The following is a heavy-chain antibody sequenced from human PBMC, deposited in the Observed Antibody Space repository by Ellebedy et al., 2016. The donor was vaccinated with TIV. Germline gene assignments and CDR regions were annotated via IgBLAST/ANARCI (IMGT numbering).Heavy chain of an antibody. D-gene: IGHD3-10*01. J-gene: IGHJ4*02. CDR2: IYHSGSA. CDR3: ARGYYGWGNSYHFDY. Sequence: SETLSLTCTVSGGSTTSNSYYWGWIRQPPGKGLEWIGAIYHSGSASYNSSLKSRVTTSIDTSKNQFSLKLTSVTAADTAVYYCARGYYGWGNSYHFDYWGQGSLVTASS. CDR1: GGSTTSNSYY. V-gene: IGHV4-39*07.